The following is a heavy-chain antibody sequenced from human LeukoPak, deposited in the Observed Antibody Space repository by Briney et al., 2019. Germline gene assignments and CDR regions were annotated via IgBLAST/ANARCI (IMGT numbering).Heavy chain of an antibody. J-gene: IGHJ6*02. CDR2: IYPGDSDT. D-gene: IGHD3-22*01. CDR1: GYSFTSYW. Sequence: GESLKISCKGSGYSFTSYWIGWVRQMPGKGLEWMGIIYPGDSDTRYSPSFQGQVTISADKSISTAYLRWSSLKASDTAMYYCARLRSSGYSNYYYYGMDVWGQGTTVTVSS. CDR3: ARLRSSGYSNYYYYGMDV. V-gene: IGHV5-51*01.